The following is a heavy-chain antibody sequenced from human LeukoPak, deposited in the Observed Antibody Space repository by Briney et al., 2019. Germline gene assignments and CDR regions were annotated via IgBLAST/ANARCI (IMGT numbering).Heavy chain of an antibody. CDR3: ARKKDWENAFDI. V-gene: IGHV4-59*01. CDR1: GGSISSYY. J-gene: IGHJ3*02. CDR2: IYDSGST. D-gene: IGHD1-26*01. Sequence: KPSETLSLTCTVSGGSISSYYWSWIRQPPGKGLEWIGYIYDSGSTNHNPSLKSRVTISRDTPKNQFSLKLSSVTAADTAVYYCARKKDWENAFDIWGQGTMVTVSS.